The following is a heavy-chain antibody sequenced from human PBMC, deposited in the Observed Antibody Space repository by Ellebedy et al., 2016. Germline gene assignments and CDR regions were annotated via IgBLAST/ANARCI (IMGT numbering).Heavy chain of an antibody. J-gene: IGHJ4*02. CDR2: INHSGST. V-gene: IGHV4-34*01. CDR1: GGSISSYY. Sequence: SETLSLXXTVSGGSISSYYWSWIRQPPGKGLEWIGEINHSGSTNYNPSLKSRVTISVDTSKNQFSLKLSSVTAADTAVYYCARIIAVAGTCDYWGQGTLVTVSS. D-gene: IGHD6-19*01. CDR3: ARIIAVAGTCDY.